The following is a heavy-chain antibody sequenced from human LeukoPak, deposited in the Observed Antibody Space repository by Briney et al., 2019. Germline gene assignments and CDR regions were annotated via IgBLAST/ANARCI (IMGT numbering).Heavy chain of an antibody. CDR2: INNDGGGT. D-gene: IGHD1-14*01. CDR1: GFTFRSYW. J-gene: IGHJ3*02. V-gene: IGHV3-74*01. Sequence: GGSLRLSCAASGFTFRSYWMYWVRQAPGKGLVYVSRINNDGGGTTYTDSVKGRFTISRDNAKSEVSLQMNSLRVEDTAMYYCARGGPDHPFDIWGQGTMVTVSS. CDR3: ARGGPDHPFDI.